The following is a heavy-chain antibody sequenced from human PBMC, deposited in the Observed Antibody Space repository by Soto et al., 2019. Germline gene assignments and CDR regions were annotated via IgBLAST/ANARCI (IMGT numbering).Heavy chain of an antibody. CDR3: TREGGIVTATPDDY. J-gene: IGHJ4*02. CDR2: IYYSGST. Sequence: QVQLQESGPGLVKPSQTLSLTCTVSGGSISSGGYYWSWIRQHPGKGLEWIGYIYYSGSTYYNPSLNSRVTISAHSSQNKFSLKLSSVTAADTVVYDCTREGGIVTATPDDYWGQGTLATVSS. CDR1: GGSISSGGYY. D-gene: IGHD1-26*01. V-gene: IGHV4-31*03.